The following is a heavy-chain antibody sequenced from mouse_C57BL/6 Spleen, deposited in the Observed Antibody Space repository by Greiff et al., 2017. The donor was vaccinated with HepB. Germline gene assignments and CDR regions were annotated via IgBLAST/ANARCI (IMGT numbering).Heavy chain of an antibody. Sequence: QVQLQQPGAELVMPGASVKLSCKASGYTFTSYWMHWVKQRPGQGLEWIGEIDPSDSYTNYHQKFKGKSTLTVAKSSSTAYMQLSSLTSEETAVYYCASSVYYGNAWFAYWGQGTLVTVSA. J-gene: IGHJ3*01. CDR1: GYTFTSYW. CDR2: IDPSDSYT. D-gene: IGHD2-1*01. V-gene: IGHV1-69*01. CDR3: ASSVYYGNAWFAY.